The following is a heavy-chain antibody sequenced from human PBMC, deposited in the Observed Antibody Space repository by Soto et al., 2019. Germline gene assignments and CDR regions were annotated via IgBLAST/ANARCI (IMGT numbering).Heavy chain of an antibody. D-gene: IGHD6-19*01. V-gene: IGHV3-30-3*01. CDR2: ISYDGSNK. J-gene: IGHJ1*01. Sequence: QVQLVESGGGVVQPGRSLRLSCAASGFTFSSYAMHWVRQAPGKGLEWVAVISYDGSNKYYADSVKGRFTISRDNSKNTLYLQMNSPRAEDTAVYYCARSPDSSGWSSEYFQHWGQGTLVTVSS. CDR1: GFTFSSYA. CDR3: ARSPDSSGWSSEYFQH.